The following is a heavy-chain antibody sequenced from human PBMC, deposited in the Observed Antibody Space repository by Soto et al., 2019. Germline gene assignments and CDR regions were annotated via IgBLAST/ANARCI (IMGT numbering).Heavy chain of an antibody. D-gene: IGHD6-13*01. CDR1: GFTVSSNY. CDR2: IYSGGST. J-gene: IGHJ6*02. Sequence: GGSLRLSCAASGFTVSSNYMSWVRQAPGEGLEWISIIYSGGSTYYAESVKGRFTISRDNSKNTLYLQMYSLRAEDTAVYYCARDSIAGGYYYYYGLDVWGQGTTVTVSS. CDR3: ARDSIAGGYYYYYGLDV. V-gene: IGHV3-53*01.